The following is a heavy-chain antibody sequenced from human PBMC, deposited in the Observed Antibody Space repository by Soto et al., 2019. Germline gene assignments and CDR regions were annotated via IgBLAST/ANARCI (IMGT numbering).Heavy chain of an antibody. J-gene: IGHJ2*01. D-gene: IGHD3-3*01. V-gene: IGHV4-30-4*01. Sequence: QVQLQESGPGLVKPSQTLSLTCTVSGGSISSGDYYWSWIRQPPGKGLEWIGYIYYSGSTYYDPSLDSRLIRSMDSAKNHVSLNLASVTAAVEAGYYCAWRHSNGVFWFLDLWGRGTLVTVSS. CDR2: IYYSGST. CDR3: AWRHSNGVFWFLDL. CDR1: GGSISSGDYY.